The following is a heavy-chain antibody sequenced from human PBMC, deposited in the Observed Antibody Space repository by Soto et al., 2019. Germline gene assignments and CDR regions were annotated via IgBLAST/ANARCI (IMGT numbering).Heavy chain of an antibody. CDR3: ARDPSLAAAGNSDY. D-gene: IGHD6-13*01. CDR2: ISPNNGNT. V-gene: IGHV1-18*04. J-gene: IGHJ4*02. CDR1: GYTFTSYY. Sequence: ASVKVSCKASGYTFTSYYMHWVRQAPGQGLEWMGWISPNNGNTSYAQKLQGRVTMTTDTSTSTAYMELRSLRSDDTAVYYCARDPSLAAAGNSDYWGQGTLVTVSS.